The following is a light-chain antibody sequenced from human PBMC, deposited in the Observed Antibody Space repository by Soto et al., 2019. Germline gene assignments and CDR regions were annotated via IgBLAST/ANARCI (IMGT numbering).Light chain of an antibody. V-gene: IGLV2-14*01. CDR1: SSDVGGYNY. CDR3: SSYTSSSTLPYV. J-gene: IGLJ1*01. Sequence: QSALTQPASVSGSPGQSITISCTGTSSDVGGYNYVSWYQQHPGKAPKLMIYEVSNRPSGVSNRFSGSKSGNTASLTISGLQAXDEADYYXSSYTSSSTLPYVFGTGTKLTVL. CDR2: EVS.